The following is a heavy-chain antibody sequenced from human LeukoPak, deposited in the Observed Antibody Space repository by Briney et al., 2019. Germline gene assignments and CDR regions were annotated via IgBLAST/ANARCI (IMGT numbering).Heavy chain of an antibody. CDR3: AREGQLVHWIEDY. D-gene: IGHD6-6*01. CDR2: MNPNSGNT. CDR1: GYTFTSYD. Sequence: ASVKVSCKASGYTFTSYDINWVRQATGQGLEWMGWMNPNSGNTGYAQKFQGRVTMTRNTSISTAYMELSSLRSEGTAVYYCAREGQLVHWIEDYWGQGTLVTVSS. J-gene: IGHJ4*02. V-gene: IGHV1-8*01.